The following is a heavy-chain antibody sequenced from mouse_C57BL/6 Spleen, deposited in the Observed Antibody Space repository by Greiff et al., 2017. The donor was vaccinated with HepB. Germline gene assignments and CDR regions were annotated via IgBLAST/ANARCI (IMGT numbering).Heavy chain of an antibody. J-gene: IGHJ2*01. V-gene: IGHV1-18*01. Sequence: LQESGPELVKPGASVKIPCKASGYTFTDYNMDWVKQSHGKSLEWIGDINPNNGGTIYNQKFKGKATLTVDKSSSTAYMELRSLTSEDTAVYYCARRKFSHYYGSSLDYWGQGTTLTVSS. CDR3: ARRKFSHYYGSSLDY. D-gene: IGHD1-1*01. CDR1: GYTFTDYN. CDR2: INPNNGGT.